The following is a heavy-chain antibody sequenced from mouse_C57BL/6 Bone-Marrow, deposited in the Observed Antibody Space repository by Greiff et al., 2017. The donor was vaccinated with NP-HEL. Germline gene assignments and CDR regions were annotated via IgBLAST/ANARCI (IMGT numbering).Heavy chain of an antibody. J-gene: IGHJ2*01. Sequence: EVQLQQSVAELVRPGASVKLSCTASGFNITNTYMHWVKQRLEQGLEWIGRIDPANGSTKYAPKFQGKATLTADTSSNTAYLQLSSLTSEDTAIYYCASPITPIFDYWGQGPTLTVSS. D-gene: IGHD1-1*01. CDR2: IDPANGST. CDR3: ASPITPIFDY. CDR1: GFNITNTY. V-gene: IGHV14-3*01.